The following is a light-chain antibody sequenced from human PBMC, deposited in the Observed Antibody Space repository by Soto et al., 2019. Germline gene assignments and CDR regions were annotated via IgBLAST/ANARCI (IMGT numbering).Light chain of an antibody. Sequence: ITSSASQMTAYTSARSTITFRASQDISNYLVWYQQRPGKAPKRLMYSANKLESGVPSRFRGSGSGTEFSLTITSLQPEDFATYYCPQYNSYPSTFGQGTRLEIK. CDR2: SAN. CDR1: QDISNY. CDR3: PQYNSYPST. V-gene: IGKV1-17*03. J-gene: IGKJ5*01.